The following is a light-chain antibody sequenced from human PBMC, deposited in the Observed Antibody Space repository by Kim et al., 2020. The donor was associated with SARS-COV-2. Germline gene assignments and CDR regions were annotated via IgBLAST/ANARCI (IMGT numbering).Light chain of an antibody. CDR1: QSVSSY. J-gene: IGKJ4*01. CDR2: DAS. V-gene: IGKV3-11*01. Sequence: EIVLTQSPATLYLSPGERVTLSCRASQSVSSYLAWYQQKPGQAPRLLIYDASNRATGIPARFSGGGSGTDFTLTISSLEPEDFAVYYCQQRSNWPLTFGGGTKVDIK. CDR3: QQRSNWPLT.